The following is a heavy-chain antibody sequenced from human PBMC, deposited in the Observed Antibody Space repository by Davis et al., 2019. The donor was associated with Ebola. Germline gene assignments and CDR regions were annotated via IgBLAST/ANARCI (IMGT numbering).Heavy chain of an antibody. V-gene: IGHV4-4*02. CDR3: ARLRSPRDDAFDI. Sequence: MPSETLSLTCTVSGGSISSHNWWSWVRQSPGKGLEWIGEIYDSGSTNYNPSLKTRVTISVDTSKNQFSLNLTSVTAADTAVYFCARLRSPRDDAFDIWGQGTLVTVS. CDR1: GGSISSHNW. D-gene: IGHD1-14*01. CDR2: IYDSGST. J-gene: IGHJ3*02.